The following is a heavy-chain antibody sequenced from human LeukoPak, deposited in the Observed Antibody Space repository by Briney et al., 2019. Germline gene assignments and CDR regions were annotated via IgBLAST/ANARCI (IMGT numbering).Heavy chain of an antibody. V-gene: IGHV3-7*01. CDR2: IKQDGSEV. Sequence: GGSLRLSCAASGFTFSSYWMTWVRQAPGKGLEWVARIKQDGSEVHYVDSVKGRFTISRDNAMSSLYLQMNSQRAEDTAVYYCARDGFSSGYYEYFQHWGQGTLVTVSS. CDR3: ARDGFSSGYYEYFQH. J-gene: IGHJ1*01. CDR1: GFTFSSYW. D-gene: IGHD3-22*01.